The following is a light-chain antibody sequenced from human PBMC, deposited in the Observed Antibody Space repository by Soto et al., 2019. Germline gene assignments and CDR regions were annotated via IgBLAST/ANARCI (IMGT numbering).Light chain of an antibody. CDR3: QSYDFSLSGNVI. V-gene: IGLV1-40*01. Sequence: QSVLTQPPSVSGAPGQRVTISCTGSSSNIGAGYDVHWYQQFPGTTPKFLIYGDSNRPSGVPDRFSGSKSGTSASLTIAGLQAEDEAVYYCQSYDFSLSGNVIFGGGTKLTVL. CDR1: SSNIGAGYD. CDR2: GDS. J-gene: IGLJ2*01.